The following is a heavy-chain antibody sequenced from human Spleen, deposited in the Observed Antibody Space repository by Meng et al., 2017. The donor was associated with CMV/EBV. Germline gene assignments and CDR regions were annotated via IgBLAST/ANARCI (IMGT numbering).Heavy chain of an antibody. CDR1: GFTFSSYA. CDR2: INWNGVST. Sequence: GGSLRLSCAASGFTFSSYAMSWVRQAPGKGLEWVSGINWNGVSTGYADSVKGRFTISRDNSKNTLYLQMNGLRAEDTAIYYCAKVSRGAAAGKGGYFDYWGQGTLVTVSS. D-gene: IGHD6-13*01. CDR3: AKVSRGAAAGKGGYFDY. V-gene: IGHV3-23*01. J-gene: IGHJ4*02.